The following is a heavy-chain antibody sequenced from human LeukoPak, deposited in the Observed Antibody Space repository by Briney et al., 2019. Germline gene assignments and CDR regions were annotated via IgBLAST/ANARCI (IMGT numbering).Heavy chain of an antibody. Sequence: LAGGSLRLSCAASGFTFSSYAMSWVRQAPGKGLEWVSAISGSGGSTYYADSVKGRFTISRDNSKDTLYLQMNSLRAEDTAVYYCAKDLLGWSYIVGADAVDYWGQGTLVTVSS. V-gene: IGHV3-23*01. CDR2: ISGSGGST. CDR1: GFTFSSYA. J-gene: IGHJ4*02. CDR3: AKDLLGWSYIVGADAVDY. D-gene: IGHD1-26*01.